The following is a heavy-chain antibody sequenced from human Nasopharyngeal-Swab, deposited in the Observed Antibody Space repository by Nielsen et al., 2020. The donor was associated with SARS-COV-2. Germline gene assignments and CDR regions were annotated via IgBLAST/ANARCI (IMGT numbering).Heavy chain of an antibody. D-gene: IGHD6-19*01. Sequence: GGSLRLSCAASGFTFSSYAMHWVRQAPGKGLEYVSAISRNGGSTYYANSVKGRFTISRDNSKNTLYLQMGSLRAEDMAVYYCARGRSSGWYKAFDIWGQGTMVTVSS. CDR1: GFTFSSYA. J-gene: IGHJ3*02. CDR2: ISRNGGST. CDR3: ARGRSSGWYKAFDI. V-gene: IGHV3-64*01.